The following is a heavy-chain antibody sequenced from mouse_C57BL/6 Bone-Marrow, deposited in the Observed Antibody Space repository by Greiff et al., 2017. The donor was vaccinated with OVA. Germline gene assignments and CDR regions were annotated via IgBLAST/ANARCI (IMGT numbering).Heavy chain of an antibody. CDR2: ISDGGSYT. CDR3: ARAGFDV. J-gene: IGHJ1*03. Sequence: EVKVVESGGGLVKPGGSLKLSCAASGFTFSSYAMSWVRQTPEKRLEWVATISDGGSYTYYPDNVKGRFTISRDNAKNNLYLQMSHLKSEDTAMYYCARAGFDVWGTGTTVTVSS. V-gene: IGHV5-4*03. CDR1: GFTFSSYA.